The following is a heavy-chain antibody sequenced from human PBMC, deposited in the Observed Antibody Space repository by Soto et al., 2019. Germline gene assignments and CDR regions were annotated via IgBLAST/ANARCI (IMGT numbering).Heavy chain of an antibody. V-gene: IGHV4-59*01. J-gene: IGHJ5*02. CDR3: ARVVGANWFDP. CDR2: IYYSGST. CDR1: GGSISSYY. D-gene: IGHD4-17*01. Sequence: PSETLSLTCTVSGGSISSYYWSWSRQPPGKGLEWIGYIYYSGSTNYNPSLKSRVTISVDTSKNQFSLKLSSVTAADTAVYYCARVVGANWFDPWGQGTLVTVSS.